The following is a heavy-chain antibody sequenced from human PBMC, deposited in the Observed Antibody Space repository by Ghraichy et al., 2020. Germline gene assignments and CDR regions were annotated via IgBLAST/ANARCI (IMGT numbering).Heavy chain of an antibody. CDR3: ARHGGDYNSYRELDY. V-gene: IGHV4-59*08. CDR1: GASISTYY. D-gene: IGHD3-16*01. CDR2: IYYTGNS. J-gene: IGHJ4*02. Sequence: SQTLSLTCTVSGASISTYYWSWIRQPPGGGLEWIGYIYYTGNSNYNPYLRSRVTMSLDTSKSQFSLKLSPVTAADTAIYYCARHGGDYNSYRELDYWGLGTLVTVSS.